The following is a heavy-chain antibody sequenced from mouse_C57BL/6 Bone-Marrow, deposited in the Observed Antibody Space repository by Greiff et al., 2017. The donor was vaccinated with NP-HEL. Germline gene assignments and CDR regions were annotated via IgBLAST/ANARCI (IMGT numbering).Heavy chain of an antibody. CDR1: GYTFTTYP. CDR3: ARGITTVGRLWYFDV. J-gene: IGHJ1*03. CDR2: FHPYNDDT. Sequence: VKLVESGAELVKPGASVKMSCKASGYTFTTYPIEWMKQNHGKSLEWIGNFHPYNDDTKYNEKFKGKATLTVEKSSSTVYLELSRLTSDDSAVYYCARGITTVGRLWYFDVWGTGTTVTVSS. D-gene: IGHD1-1*01. V-gene: IGHV1-47*01.